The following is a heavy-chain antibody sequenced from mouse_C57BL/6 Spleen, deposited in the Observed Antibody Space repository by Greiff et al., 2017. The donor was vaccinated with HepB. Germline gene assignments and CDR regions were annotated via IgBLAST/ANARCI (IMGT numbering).Heavy chain of an antibody. D-gene: IGHD3-2*02. V-gene: IGHV1-82*01. Sequence: QVQLKQSGPELVKPGASVKISCKASGYAFSSSWMNWVKQRPGKGLEWIRRIYPGDGDTNYNGKFKGKATLTADKSSSTAYMQLSSLTSEDSAVYFCAREGTAQVPFAYWGQGTLVTVSA. CDR2: IYPGDGDT. CDR1: GYAFSSSW. J-gene: IGHJ3*01. CDR3: AREGTAQVPFAY.